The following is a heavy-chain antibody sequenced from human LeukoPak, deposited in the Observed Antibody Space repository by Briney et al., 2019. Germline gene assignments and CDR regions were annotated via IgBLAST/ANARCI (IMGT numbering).Heavy chain of an antibody. Sequence: GGSLRLSCAASGFTVSSNYMSWVRQAPGKGLEWVSLIYSGGSTSYADSVKGRFTISRDNAQNSQNLQMNSLRAEDTAVYYSARAYGDYPVRGLGLDYWGQGTLVTVSS. D-gene: IGHD4-17*01. J-gene: IGHJ4*02. CDR3: ARAYGDYPVRGLGLDY. V-gene: IGHV3-66*01. CDR2: IYSGGST. CDR1: GFTVSSNY.